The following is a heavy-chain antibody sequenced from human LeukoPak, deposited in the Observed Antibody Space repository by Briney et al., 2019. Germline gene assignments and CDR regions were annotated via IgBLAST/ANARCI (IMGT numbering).Heavy chain of an antibody. CDR3: ARESSPAVPGAFDI. CDR1: GFTFSSYG. D-gene: IGHD4-17*01. V-gene: IGHV3-33*01. Sequence: GRSLRLSCAASGFTFSSYGIHWVRQAPGKGLEWVAVIWYDGSNKYYADSVKGRFTISRDNSKNTLYLQMNSLRAEDTAVYYCARESSPAVPGAFDIWGQGTMVTVSS. CDR2: IWYDGSNK. J-gene: IGHJ3*02.